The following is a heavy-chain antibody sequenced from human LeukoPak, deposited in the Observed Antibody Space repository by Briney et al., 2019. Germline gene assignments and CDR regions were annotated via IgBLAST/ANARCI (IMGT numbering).Heavy chain of an antibody. J-gene: IGHJ4*02. D-gene: IGHD6-13*01. CDR3: AREVAAALDY. CDR2: ISYDGSNK. V-gene: IGHV3-30*04. CDR1: GFTFSSFA. Sequence: GGSLRLSCAASGFTFSSFAMSWVRQAPGKGLEWVAVISYDGSNKYYADSVKGRFTISRDNSKNTLYLQMNSLRAEDTAVYYCAREVAAALDYWGQGTLVTVSS.